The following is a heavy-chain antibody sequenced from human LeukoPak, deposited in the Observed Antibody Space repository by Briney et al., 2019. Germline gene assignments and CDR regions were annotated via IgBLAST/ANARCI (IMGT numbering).Heavy chain of an antibody. V-gene: IGHV4-38-2*02. CDR2: IYHSGST. D-gene: IGHD4-11*01. J-gene: IGHJ4*02. CDR1: GYSIRSGYY. CDR3: ARCTVTTGAFDY. Sequence: PSETLSLTCTVSGYSIRSGYYWGWIRQPPGKGLEWIGSIYHSGSTYYNPSLKSRVTISVDTSKNQFSLKLGSVTAADTAVYYCARCTVTTGAFDYWGQGTLVTVSS.